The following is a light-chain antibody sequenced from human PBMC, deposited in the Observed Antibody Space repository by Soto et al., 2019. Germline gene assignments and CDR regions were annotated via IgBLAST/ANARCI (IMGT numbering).Light chain of an antibody. Sequence: EIVLTQSPATLSLSAGERATLSCRASQSVSSSYLAWYQQKPGQAPRLLIYGASTRATGIPARFSGSGSGTEFTLTISSLQSEDFAVYYCQQYNNWPPITFGQGTRLEI. V-gene: IGKV3-15*01. J-gene: IGKJ5*01. CDR2: GAS. CDR1: QSVSSSY. CDR3: QQYNNWPPIT.